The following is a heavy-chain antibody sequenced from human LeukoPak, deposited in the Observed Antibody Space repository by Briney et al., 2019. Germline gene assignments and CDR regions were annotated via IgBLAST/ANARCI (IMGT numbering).Heavy chain of an antibody. V-gene: IGHV1-8*01. CDR3: ARDMSFCSSTSCGDFEY. CDR2: MNPNSGNT. CDR1: GYTFTSYD. D-gene: IGHD2-2*01. J-gene: IGHJ4*02. Sequence: ASVKVSCKASGYTFTSYDINWVRQATGQGLEWMGWMNPNSGNTGYAQKFQGRVTMTRNTSISTAYMEMSSLRSEDTAVYYCARDMSFCSSTSCGDFEYWGQGTLVTVSS.